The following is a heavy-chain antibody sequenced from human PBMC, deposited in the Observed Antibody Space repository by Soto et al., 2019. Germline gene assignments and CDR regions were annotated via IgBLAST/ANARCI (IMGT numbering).Heavy chain of an antibody. Sequence: EVQLVESGGGLVQPGGSLRLSCAASGFTFSSSWMSWVRQAPGKGLEWVANIKQDGSEKYYVDSVKGRFTISRDNAKNSLYLQMNSLRAEDTAVYYCASLGYSYGNFDYWGQGTLVTVSS. J-gene: IGHJ4*02. CDR2: IKQDGSEK. CDR3: ASLGYSYGNFDY. V-gene: IGHV3-7*01. CDR1: GFTFSSSW. D-gene: IGHD5-18*01.